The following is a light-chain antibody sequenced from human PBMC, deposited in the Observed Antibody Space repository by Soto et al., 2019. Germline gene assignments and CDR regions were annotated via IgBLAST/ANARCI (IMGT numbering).Light chain of an antibody. CDR2: DAS. V-gene: IGKV1-5*01. J-gene: IGKJ1*01. CDR3: QQYNSYSTWT. Sequence: DLQMTPSPSTPSASVGDRGTITCRASQSISSWLAWYQQKPGKAPKLLIYDASSLESGVPSRFSGSGSGTEFTLTISSLQPDDFATYYCQQYNSYSTWTFGQGTKVDIK. CDR1: QSISSW.